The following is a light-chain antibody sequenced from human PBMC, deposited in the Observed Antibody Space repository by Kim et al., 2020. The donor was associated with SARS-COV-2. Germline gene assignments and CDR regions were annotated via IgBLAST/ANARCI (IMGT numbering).Light chain of an antibody. J-gene: IGKJ4*01. CDR3: QQRLSWPLT. Sequence: LSPGEIATLSCRACQSVSSYLAWYQQKPGQAPRLLIYGVSNRATGVPARFSGSGSGTDFTLTISSLEPEDFAVYYCQQRLSWPLTFGGGTKVEIK. CDR1: QSVSSY. CDR2: GVS. V-gene: IGKV3-11*01.